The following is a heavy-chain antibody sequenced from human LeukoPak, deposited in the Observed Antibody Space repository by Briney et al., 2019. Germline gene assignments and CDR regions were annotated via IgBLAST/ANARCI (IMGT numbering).Heavy chain of an antibody. CDR1: GYTFTSYG. CDR3: ARDTMVRGVIYFDY. J-gene: IGHJ4*02. V-gene: IGHV1-18*01. CDR2: ISAYNGNT. D-gene: IGHD3-10*01. Sequence: GASVKVSCKASGYTFTSYGISWVRQAPGQGLEWMGWISAYNGNTNYAQKLQGRVTMTTDTSTSTAYMELRSLRSDDTAVYYCARDTMVRGVIYFDYWGQGTLVTVSS.